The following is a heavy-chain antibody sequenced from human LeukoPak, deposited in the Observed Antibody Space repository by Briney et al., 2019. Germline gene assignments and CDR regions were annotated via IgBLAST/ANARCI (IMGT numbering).Heavy chain of an antibody. CDR1: GYRITNYW. D-gene: IGHD2-21*02. CDR3: ARPDCSGDCP. Sequence: GESLKISCKGSGYRITNYWIGWVRQMPGKGLEWMGIIYPGDSDTRYSPSFQGHVTLSADKSISTAYLQWSSLEASDTAMYYCARPDCSGDCPWGQGTLVTVSS. V-gene: IGHV5-51*01. CDR2: IYPGDSDT. J-gene: IGHJ5*02.